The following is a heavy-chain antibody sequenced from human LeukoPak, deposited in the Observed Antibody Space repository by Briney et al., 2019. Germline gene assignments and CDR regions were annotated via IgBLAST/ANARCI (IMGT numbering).Heavy chain of an antibody. CDR1: GVSISTGNYY. CDR2: IYTTGGTSGST. CDR3: AWGVSSGYPFDP. J-gene: IGHJ5*02. D-gene: IGHD3-22*01. Sequence: SQTLSLTCTVSGVSISTGNYYWSWIRQPAGKGLEYIGRIYTTGGTSGSTYYNPSLKSRVTISVDTSKNQFSLKLSSVTAADTAVYYCAWGVSSGYPFDPWGQGTLVTVSS. V-gene: IGHV4-61*02.